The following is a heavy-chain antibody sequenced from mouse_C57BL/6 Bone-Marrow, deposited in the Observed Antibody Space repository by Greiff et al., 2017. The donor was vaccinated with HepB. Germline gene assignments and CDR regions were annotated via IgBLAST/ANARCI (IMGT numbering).Heavy chain of an antibody. Sequence: VQLQQSGAELVRPGTSVKMSCKASGYTFTNYWIGWAKQRPGHGLEWIGDIYPGGGYTNYNEKFKGKATLTADKSSSTAYMQFSSLTSEDSAIYYCARSGYYYGSRDYYAMDYWGQGTSVTVSS. CDR2: IYPGGGYT. CDR3: ARSGYYYGSRDYYAMDY. J-gene: IGHJ4*01. CDR1: GYTFTNYW. V-gene: IGHV1-63*01. D-gene: IGHD1-1*01.